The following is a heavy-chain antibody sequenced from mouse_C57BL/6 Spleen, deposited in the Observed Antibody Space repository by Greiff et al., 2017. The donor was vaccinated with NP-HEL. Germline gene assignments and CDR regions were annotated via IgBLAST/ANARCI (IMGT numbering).Heavy chain of an antibody. Sequence: QVQLQQPGAELVRPGSSVKLSCKASGYTFTSYWMHWVKQRPIQGLEWIGNIDPSDSETHYNQKFKDKATLTVDKSSSTAYMQLSSLTSEDSAVYYCARSERIYYYGSGFAYWGQRTLVTVAA. CDR3: ARSERIYYYGSGFAY. V-gene: IGHV1-52*01. J-gene: IGHJ3*01. D-gene: IGHD1-1*01. CDR1: GYTFTSYW. CDR2: IDPSDSET.